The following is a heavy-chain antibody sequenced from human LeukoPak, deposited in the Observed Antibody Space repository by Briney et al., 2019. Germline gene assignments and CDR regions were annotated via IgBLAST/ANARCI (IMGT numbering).Heavy chain of an antibody. Sequence: PSETLSLTCTVSGGSVGSGDYCWGWIRQPPGKGLEWIGTIYYSGSTYYNTSLKSRVTISVDMSNNQFSLKLNSVTAADTAVYFCARHDYGDYGPFDCWGQGTLVTVSS. J-gene: IGHJ4*02. CDR2: IYYSGST. D-gene: IGHD4-17*01. CDR3: ARHDYGDYGPFDC. V-gene: IGHV4-39*01. CDR1: GGSVGSGDYC.